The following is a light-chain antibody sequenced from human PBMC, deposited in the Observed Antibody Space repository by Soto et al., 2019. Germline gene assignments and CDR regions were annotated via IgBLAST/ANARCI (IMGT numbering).Light chain of an antibody. Sequence: DIQMTQSPSSLSASVGDRVTITCRASQGISNNLAWYQQKPGKVPKLLIYAASTLQSGVPSRFSGSASGTEFTLTISSLQPEDVATYYCQKYNSVPITFGQGTRLEIK. CDR2: AAS. CDR1: QGISNN. J-gene: IGKJ5*01. CDR3: QKYNSVPIT. V-gene: IGKV1-27*01.